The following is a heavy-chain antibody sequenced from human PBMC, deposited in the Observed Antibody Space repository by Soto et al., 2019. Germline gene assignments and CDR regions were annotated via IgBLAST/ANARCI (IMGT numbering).Heavy chain of an antibody. CDR2: ISGSGGST. D-gene: IGHD6-19*01. CDR3: AKDGAAVARYYYYYGMDV. CDR1: GFTFSSYA. J-gene: IGHJ6*02. Sequence: GGSLRLSCAASGFTFSSYAMSWVRQAPGKGLEWVSAISGSGGSTYYADSVKGRFTISRDNSKNTLYLQMNSLRAEDTAVYYWAKDGAAVARYYYYYGMDVWGQGTMVTVSS. V-gene: IGHV3-23*01.